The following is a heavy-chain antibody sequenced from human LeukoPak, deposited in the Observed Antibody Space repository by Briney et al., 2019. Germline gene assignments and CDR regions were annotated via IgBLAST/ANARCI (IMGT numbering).Heavy chain of an antibody. J-gene: IGHJ6*03. CDR2: IIPILGTA. CDR3: ARSHQEWLGLTYYYYYYMDV. Sequence: ASVKVSCKASGGTFSSYAISWVRQAPGQGLEWMGGIIPILGTANYAQKFQGRVTITTDESTSTAYMELSSLRSEDTAVYYCARSHQEWLGLTYYYYYYMDVWGKGTTVTVSS. CDR1: GGTFSSYA. D-gene: IGHD3-3*01. V-gene: IGHV1-69*05.